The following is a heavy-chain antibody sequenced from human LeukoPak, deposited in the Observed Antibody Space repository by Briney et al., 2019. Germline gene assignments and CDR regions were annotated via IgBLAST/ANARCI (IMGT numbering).Heavy chain of an antibody. CDR3: ARLGSYLDSSGYYYGY. J-gene: IGHJ4*02. CDR2: ISAYNGNT. CDR1: GYTFTSYV. Sequence: GASVKVSCKASGYTFTSYVISWVRQAPGQGLEWMGWISAYNGNTNYAQKLQGRVTMTPDTSTSTAYMGMRRLRSDDTAVYYCARLGSYLDSSGYYYGYWGQGTLVTVSS. D-gene: IGHD3-22*01. V-gene: IGHV1-18*04.